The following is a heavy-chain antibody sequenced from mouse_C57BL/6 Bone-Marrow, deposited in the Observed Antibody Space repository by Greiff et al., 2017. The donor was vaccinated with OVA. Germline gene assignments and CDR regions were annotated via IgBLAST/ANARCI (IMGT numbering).Heavy chain of an antibody. D-gene: IGHD1-1*01. CDR2: IYPRSGNT. CDR3: ARGGSSYDWYFDV. V-gene: IGHV1-81*01. Sequence: QVQLKESGAELARPGASVKLSCKASGYTFTSYGISWVKQRTGQGLEWIGEIYPRSGNTYYNEKFKGKATLTADKSSSTAYMELRSLTSEDSAVYFCARGGSSYDWYFDVWGTGTTVTVSS. CDR1: GYTFTSYG. J-gene: IGHJ1*03.